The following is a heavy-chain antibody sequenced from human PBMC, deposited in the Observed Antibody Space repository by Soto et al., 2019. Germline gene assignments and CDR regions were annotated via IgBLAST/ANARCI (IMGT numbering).Heavy chain of an antibody. J-gene: IGHJ5*01. CDR3: VREVGGSGWFAS. Sequence: KSSETLSLTCTVSGISIDNYYCSWIRQSAGKGLEWIGRIYSSGTTNYNPSLKSRVTMSVDMSKSQFSLNVRSVTAADTAAYYCVREVGGSGWFASWGQGSMRTVSS. CDR1: GISIDNYY. D-gene: IGHD1-26*01. V-gene: IGHV4-4*07. CDR2: IYSSGTT.